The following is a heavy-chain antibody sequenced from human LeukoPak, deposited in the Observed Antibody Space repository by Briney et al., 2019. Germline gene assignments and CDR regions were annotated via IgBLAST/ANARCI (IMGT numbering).Heavy chain of an antibody. Sequence: GGSLRLSCAASGFTFSSYAMSWVRQAPGKGLEWVSAISGSGGSTYYADSVKGRFTISRDNSKNTLYLQMNSLRAEDTAVYYCARDEPSIGWSNWYFDLWGRGTLVTVSS. CDR3: ARDEPSIGWSNWYFDL. V-gene: IGHV3-23*01. J-gene: IGHJ2*01. CDR1: GFTFSSYA. CDR2: ISGSGGST. D-gene: IGHD6-19*01.